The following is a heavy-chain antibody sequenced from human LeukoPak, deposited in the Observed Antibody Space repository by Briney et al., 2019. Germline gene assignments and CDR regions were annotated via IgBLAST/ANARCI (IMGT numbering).Heavy chain of an antibody. CDR3: ATYKQVLLPFES. D-gene: IGHD5-18*01. CDR2: ISYDGSNK. Sequence: PGGSLRLSCAASGFTFSSYGMHWVRQAPGKGVEWVAVISYDGSNKYYADSVKGRFTISRDNSKSTLSLQMNSLRVEDTAIYYCATYKQVLLPFESWGQGTLVTVSS. V-gene: IGHV3-30*03. J-gene: IGHJ4*02. CDR1: GFTFSSYG.